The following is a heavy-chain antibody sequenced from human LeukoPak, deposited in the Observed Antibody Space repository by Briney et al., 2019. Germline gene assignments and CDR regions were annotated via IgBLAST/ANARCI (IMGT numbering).Heavy chain of an antibody. V-gene: IGHV3-23*01. Sequence: PGGSLRLSCAASGFTFSRNAMSWVRQAPGKGLEWVSVISGSGGSTYTADSVKGHFTISRDNSRNTLYLQMNSLRAEDTAVYFCAKRRGYSYAADDAFAIWGQGTVVIVSS. CDR2: ISGSGGST. CDR1: GFTFSRNA. J-gene: IGHJ3*02. CDR3: AKRRGYSYAADDAFAI. D-gene: IGHD5-18*01.